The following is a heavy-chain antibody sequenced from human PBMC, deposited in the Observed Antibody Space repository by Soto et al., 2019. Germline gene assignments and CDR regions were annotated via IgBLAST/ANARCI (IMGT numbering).Heavy chain of an antibody. V-gene: IGHV3-30*18. Sequence: GGSLRLSCAASGFTFSSYGMHWVRQAPGKGLEWVAVISYDGSNKYYADSVKGRFTISRDNSKNTLYLQMNSLRAEDTAVYYCAKIGFQLAAAGTIDYWGQGTLVTVSS. CDR1: GFTFSSYG. D-gene: IGHD6-13*01. CDR2: ISYDGSNK. CDR3: AKIGFQLAAAGTIDY. J-gene: IGHJ4*02.